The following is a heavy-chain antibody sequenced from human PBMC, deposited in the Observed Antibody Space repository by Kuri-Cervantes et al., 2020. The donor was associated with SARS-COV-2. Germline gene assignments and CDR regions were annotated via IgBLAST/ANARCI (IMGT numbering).Heavy chain of an antibody. CDR1: GFTFSSYG. Sequence: GGSLRLSCAASGFTFSSYGMHWVRQAPGKGLEWVAFIRYDGSNKYYADSVKGRFTISRDNSKNTLYLQMNSLRAEDTAVYHCAKDRYSSTTGYYYYMDVWGKGTTVTVSS. D-gene: IGHD6-13*01. CDR2: IRYDGSNK. V-gene: IGHV3-30*02. J-gene: IGHJ6*03. CDR3: AKDRYSSTTGYYYYMDV.